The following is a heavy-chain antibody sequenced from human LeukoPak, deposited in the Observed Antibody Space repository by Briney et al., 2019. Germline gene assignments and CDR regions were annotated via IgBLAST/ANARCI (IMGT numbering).Heavy chain of an antibody. CDR2: IIPIFGTA. CDR3: ARDSGDYYGSGIISFDP. D-gene: IGHD3-10*01. J-gene: IGHJ5*02. Sequence: GASVKVSCKASGYTFTSYGISWVRQAPGQGLEWMGGIIPIFGTANYAQKFQGRVTITADESTSTAYMELSSLRSEDTAVYYCARDSGDYYGSGIISFDPWGQGTLVTVSS. CDR1: GYTFTSYG. V-gene: IGHV1-69*13.